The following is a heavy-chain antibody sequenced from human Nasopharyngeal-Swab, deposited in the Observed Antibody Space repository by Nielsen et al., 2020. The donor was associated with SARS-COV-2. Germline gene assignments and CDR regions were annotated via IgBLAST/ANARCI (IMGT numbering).Heavy chain of an antibody. J-gene: IGHJ6*02. Sequence: SGPTLSKPTQTCTLTCTFSGFSLSTSGMCVSWIRQLPGKALEWLALIDWDDDKYYSTSLKTRLTISKDTSKNQEVLTMTNMDPVDTATYYCARMPVQLERPGDYYYYGMDVWGQGTTVTVSS. V-gene: IGHV2-70*01. D-gene: IGHD1-1*01. CDR1: GFSLSTSGMC. CDR3: ARMPVQLERPGDYYYYGMDV. CDR2: IDWDDDK.